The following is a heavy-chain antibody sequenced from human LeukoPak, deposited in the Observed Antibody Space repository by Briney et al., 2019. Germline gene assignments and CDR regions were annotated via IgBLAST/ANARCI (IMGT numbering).Heavy chain of an antibody. CDR2: INHSGST. CDR3: ARGYSSGFNWFDP. D-gene: IGHD6-19*01. J-gene: IGHJ5*02. Sequence: PSETLSLTCAVYGGSFSGYYRTWIRQPPGKGLEWIGEINHSGSTNYNPSLKSRVTISVDTSKNQFSLKLTSVTAADTAVYYCARGYSSGFNWFDPWGQGTLVTVSS. V-gene: IGHV4-34*01. CDR1: GGSFSGYY.